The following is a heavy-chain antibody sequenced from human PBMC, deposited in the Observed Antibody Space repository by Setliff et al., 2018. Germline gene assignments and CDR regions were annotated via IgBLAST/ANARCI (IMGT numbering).Heavy chain of an antibody. CDR2: LYHGGTT. CDR3: ARNPASFQYSFDH. V-gene: IGHV4-38-2*01. Sequence: SETLSLTCAVSSLSVSSGYFWGWIRQPPGKGLEWIGCLYHGGTTHYNPSLKSRVTISLDTSKNGFSLKLSSVTAADTAVYYCARNPASFQYSFDHWGRGTLVTVSS. D-gene: IGHD6-6*01. J-gene: IGHJ2*01. CDR1: SLSVSSGYF.